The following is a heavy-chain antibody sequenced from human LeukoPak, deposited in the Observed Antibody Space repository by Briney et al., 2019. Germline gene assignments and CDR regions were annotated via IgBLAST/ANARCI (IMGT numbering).Heavy chain of an antibody. CDR2: ISYDGTYN. J-gene: IGHJ4*02. CDR1: GFTFSSCA. V-gene: IGHV3-30*04. Sequence: GRSLRLSCAASGFTFSSCAMYSVGQAPGKELEWVAIISYDGTYNYYADSVKGRFTISIDNSHSTLHLQMNSLRAEDTAVYYFAMGRYGFLPGVTWPAQLRGQGTLVTVSS. D-gene: IGHD3-10*01. CDR3: AMGRYGFLPGVTWPAQL.